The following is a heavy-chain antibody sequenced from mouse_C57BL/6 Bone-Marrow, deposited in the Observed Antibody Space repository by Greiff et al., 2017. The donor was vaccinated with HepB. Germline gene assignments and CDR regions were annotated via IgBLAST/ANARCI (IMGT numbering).Heavy chain of an antibody. J-gene: IGHJ1*03. Sequence: QVQLQQPGAELVRPGPSVKLSCKASGYTFTSYWMHWVKQRPGQGLEWIGVIDPSDSYTNYNQKFKGKATLTVDTSSSTAYMQLSSLTSEDSAVYYCARRGYWYFDVWGTGTTVTVSS. V-gene: IGHV1-59*01. CDR1: GYTFTSYW. CDR3: ARRGYWYFDV. CDR2: IDPSDSYT.